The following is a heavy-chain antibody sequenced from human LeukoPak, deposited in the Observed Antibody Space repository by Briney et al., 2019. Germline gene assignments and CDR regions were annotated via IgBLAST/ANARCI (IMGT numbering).Heavy chain of an antibody. J-gene: IGHJ4*02. V-gene: IGHV3-21*01. CDR2: ISSSSSYI. Sequence: GGSLRLSCAASGLTFSSYSMNWVRQAPGKGLEWVSSISSSSSYIYYADSVKGRFTISRDNAKNSLYLQMNSLRAEDTAVYYCARASYSSSWSHFDYWGQGTLVTVSS. CDR3: ARASYSSSWSHFDY. CDR1: GLTFSSYS. D-gene: IGHD6-13*01.